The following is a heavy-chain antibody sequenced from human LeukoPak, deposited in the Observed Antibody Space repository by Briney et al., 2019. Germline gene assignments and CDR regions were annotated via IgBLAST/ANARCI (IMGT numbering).Heavy chain of an antibody. V-gene: IGHV4-34*01. J-gene: IGHJ4*02. CDR2: INHSGST. CDR3: ARRVVELNIYNY. Sequence: SETLSLTCAVYGGYFSGYYWTWIRQPPGKGLEWIGEINHSGSTNYNPSLKSRVTISVDTSKNQFSLKLSSVTAADTAVYYCARRVVELNIYNYWGQGTLVTVSS. CDR1: GGYFSGYY. D-gene: IGHD3-3*01.